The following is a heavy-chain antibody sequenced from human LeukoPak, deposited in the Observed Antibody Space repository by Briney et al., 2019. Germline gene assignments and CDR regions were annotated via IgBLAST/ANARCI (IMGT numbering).Heavy chain of an antibody. J-gene: IGHJ6*02. CDR3: ARGMNYYGSGSSYGMDV. D-gene: IGHD3-10*01. CDR1: GGSISSGGYS. Sequence: SQTLSLTCAVPGGSISSGGYSWSWIRQPPGKCLEWIGYIYHGGSTYYNPSLKSRVTISVDRSKNKFSLKLSSVTAADTAVYYCARGMNYYGSGSSYGMDVWGQGTTVTVSS. V-gene: IGHV4-30-2*01. CDR2: IYHGGST.